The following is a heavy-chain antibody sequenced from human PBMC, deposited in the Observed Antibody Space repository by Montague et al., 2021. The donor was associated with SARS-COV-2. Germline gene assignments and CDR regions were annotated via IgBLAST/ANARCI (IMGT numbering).Heavy chain of an antibody. D-gene: IGHD6-13*01. CDR2: IFHSGIT. Sequence: SETLSLTCAVSGGSINTNNWWTWVRQPPGEGLLWIGQIFHSGITNYNPSLESRVTISVDKSKNQFSLRLSSVTAADTAVYYCARGRLVGDSSSWYYFDYWGQGTLVAVSS. CDR1: GGSINTNNW. CDR3: ARGRLVGDSSSWYYFDY. J-gene: IGHJ4*02. V-gene: IGHV4-4*02.